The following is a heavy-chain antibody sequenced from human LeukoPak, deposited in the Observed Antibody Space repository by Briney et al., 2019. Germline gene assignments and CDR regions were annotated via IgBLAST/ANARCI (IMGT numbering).Heavy chain of an antibody. V-gene: IGHV4-34*01. CDR2: INHSGST. J-gene: IGHJ4*02. Sequence: SETLSLTCAVYGGSFSCYYWSWIRQPPGKGLEWIGEINHSGSTNYNPSLKSRVTISVDTSKNQFSLKLSSVTAADTAVYYCLAGGRYYDSSGYGNSDYWGQGTLVTVPS. D-gene: IGHD3-22*01. CDR1: GGSFSCYY. CDR3: LAGGRYYDSSGYGNSDY.